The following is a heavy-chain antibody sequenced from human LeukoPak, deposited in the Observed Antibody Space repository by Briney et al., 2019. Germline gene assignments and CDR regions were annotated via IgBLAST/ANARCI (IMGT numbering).Heavy chain of an antibody. CDR1: GYSISSGYY. J-gene: IGHJ4*02. Sequence: SETLSLTCAASGYSISSGYYWGWIRQPPGKGLEWIGSIYHSGSTYYNPSLKSRVTISVDTSKNQFSLKLSSVTAADTAVYYCARHADSSSWYAYWGQGTLVTVSS. CDR3: ARHADSSSWYAY. D-gene: IGHD6-13*01. V-gene: IGHV4-38-2*01. CDR2: IYHSGST.